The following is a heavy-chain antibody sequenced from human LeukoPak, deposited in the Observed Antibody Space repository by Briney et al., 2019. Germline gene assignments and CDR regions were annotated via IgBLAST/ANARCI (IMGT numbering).Heavy chain of an antibody. CDR3: TKERRRDDILTGSFSD. CDR1: GFTFSSYA. J-gene: IGHJ4*02. Sequence: GGSLRLSCAASGFTFSSYAMSWVRQAPGKGLECISGFSGSGGSTYYADSVKGRFTISRDNSKNTLYLQMNSLRAEDTAVYYCTKERRRDDILTGSFSDWGQGILVTVSS. D-gene: IGHD3-9*01. V-gene: IGHV3-23*01. CDR2: FSGSGGST.